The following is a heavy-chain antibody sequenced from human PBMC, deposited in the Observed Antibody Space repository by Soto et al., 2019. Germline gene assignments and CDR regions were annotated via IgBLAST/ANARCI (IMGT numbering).Heavy chain of an antibody. CDR2: IWYDGSNK. J-gene: IGHJ3*02. CDR3: AREGSSGYYIGWAVDI. Sequence: QVQLVESGGGVVQPGRSLRLSCAASGFTFSSYGMHWVRQAPGKGLEWVAVIWYDGSNKYYADSVKGRFTISRDNSKNTLYLQMNGLRAEDTAVYYCAREGSSGYYIGWAVDIWGQGTMVTVSS. D-gene: IGHD3-22*01. V-gene: IGHV3-33*01. CDR1: GFTFSSYG.